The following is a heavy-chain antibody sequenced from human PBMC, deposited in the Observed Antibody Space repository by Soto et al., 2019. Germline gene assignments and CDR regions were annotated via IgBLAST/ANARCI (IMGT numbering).Heavy chain of an antibody. CDR1: GGSFSGDH. J-gene: IGHJ5*02. D-gene: IGHD2-2*01. V-gene: IGHV4-34*01. CDR3: ARRYCSTTSCLAGFDP. CDR2: ISHSGST. Sequence: KTSETLFLTCAVYGGSFSGDHWTWIRQPPGKGLEWIGEISHSGSTNCNPSLKSRVTISVDTSKNQFSLKLNSVTAADTAVYYCARRYCSTTSCLAGFDPWGRGTLVTVSS.